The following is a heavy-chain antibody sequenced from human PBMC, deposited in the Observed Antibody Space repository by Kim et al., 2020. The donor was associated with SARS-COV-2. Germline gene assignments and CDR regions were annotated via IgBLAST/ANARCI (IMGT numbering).Heavy chain of an antibody. J-gene: IGHJ6*02. V-gene: IGHV3-15*01. CDR1: GFTFSNAW. D-gene: IGHD3-3*01. Sequence: GGSLRLSCAASGFTFSNAWMSWVRQAPGKGLEWVGRIKSKTDGGTTDYAAPVKGRFTISRDDSKNTLYLQMNSLKTEDTAVYYCTTDHTPLLRFLELGMDVWGQGTTVTVSS. CDR3: TTDHTPLLRFLELGMDV. CDR2: IKSKTDGGTT.